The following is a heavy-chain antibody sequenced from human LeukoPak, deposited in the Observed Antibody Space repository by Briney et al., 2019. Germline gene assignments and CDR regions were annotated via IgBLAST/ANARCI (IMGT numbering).Heavy chain of an antibody. CDR3: ARGSDTAAGLY. V-gene: IGHV4-34*01. CDR1: GGSFSGYY. Sequence: KPSETLALTCAVYGGSFSGYYWSRIRQPPGKGLEWIGEINHSGSTNHNPSLKSRVSISVDSSKNQFSLKVSSVTAADTAVYYCARGSDTAAGLYWGQGTLVTVSS. J-gene: IGHJ4*02. CDR2: INHSGST. D-gene: IGHD6-13*01.